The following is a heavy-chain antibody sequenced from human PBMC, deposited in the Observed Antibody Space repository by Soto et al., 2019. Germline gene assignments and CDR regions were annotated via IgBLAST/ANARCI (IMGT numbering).Heavy chain of an antibody. CDR1: GFILSDHY. D-gene: IGHD3-10*01. Sequence: EVQLVESGGGLVQPGGSLRLSCAASGFILSDHYMDWVRQAPCMGVEWVGRSRNKANSYTTEYAASVKGRFTISRDDSQNSLHLQMTSLKTEETAVYYCVRSLGAGRTYRVGYWGQGTLVTVSS. CDR2: SRNKANSYTT. V-gene: IGHV3-72*01. CDR3: VRSLGAGRTYRVGY. J-gene: IGHJ4*02.